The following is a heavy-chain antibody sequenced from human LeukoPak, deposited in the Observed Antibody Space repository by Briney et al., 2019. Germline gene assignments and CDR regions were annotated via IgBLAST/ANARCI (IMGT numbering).Heavy chain of an antibody. CDR1: GFILSSHS. CDR3: ARPKTIQLDAMDV. Sequence: GGSLRLSCEASGFILSSHSMNWVRQAPGEGLEWVSSISGSGSYIFYADSVKGRFTISRDTAKNSLYLQMNSLRAEDTAVYYCARPKTIQLDAMDVWGKGTTVTVSP. D-gene: IGHD5-24*01. J-gene: IGHJ6*04. V-gene: IGHV3-21*01. CDR2: ISGSGSYI.